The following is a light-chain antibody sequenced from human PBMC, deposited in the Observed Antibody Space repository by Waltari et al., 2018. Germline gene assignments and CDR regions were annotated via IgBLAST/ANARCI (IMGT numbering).Light chain of an antibody. CDR3: QMYVRLPVT. CDR2: DTS. V-gene: IGKV3-20*01. J-gene: IGKJ1*01. CDR1: QSVGRA. Sequence: PGERATLSCRASQSVGRALAWYQQKPGQAPRLLIYDTSTRATGIPDRFSGSGSGTDFSLTISRVEPEDFAVYYCQMYVRLPVTFGQGTKVEVK.